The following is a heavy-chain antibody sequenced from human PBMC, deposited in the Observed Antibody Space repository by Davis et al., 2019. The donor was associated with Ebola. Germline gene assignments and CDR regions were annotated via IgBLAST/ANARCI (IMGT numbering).Heavy chain of an antibody. J-gene: IGHJ4*02. CDR3: AIIGPYYYDSSGDYFDY. CDR1: GFTFSSYS. CDR2: ISSSSSTI. Sequence: GESLKISCAASGFTFSSYSMNWVRQAPGKGLEWVSYISSSSSTIYYADSVKGRFTISRDNAKNSLYLQMNSLRDEDTAVYYCAIIGPYYYDSSGDYFDYWGQGTLVTVSS. V-gene: IGHV3-48*02. D-gene: IGHD3-22*01.